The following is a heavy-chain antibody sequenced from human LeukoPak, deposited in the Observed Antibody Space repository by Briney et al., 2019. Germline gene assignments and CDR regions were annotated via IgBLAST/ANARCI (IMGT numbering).Heavy chain of an antibody. J-gene: IGHJ2*01. D-gene: IGHD4-23*01. Sequence: SETLSLTCTVSGGSISSFYWSWIRQPPGKGLEWIGYIYYRGNTRYNPSLKSRVTISVDTYKNQFSLRLTSVTAADTAVYYCARDLDYGGSSIWYFDLWGRGTLVTVSS. V-gene: IGHV4-59*01. CDR1: GGSISSFY. CDR3: ARDLDYGGSSIWYFDL. CDR2: IYYRGNT.